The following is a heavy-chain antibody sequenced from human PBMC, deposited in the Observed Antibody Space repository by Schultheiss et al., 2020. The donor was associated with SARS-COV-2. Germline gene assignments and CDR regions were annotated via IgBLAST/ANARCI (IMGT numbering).Heavy chain of an antibody. Sequence: GGSLRLSCAASGFTFTSYWMHWVRQAPGKGLEWVSLISWDGGSTYYADSVKGRFTISRDTSTDTLYLHMNSLRAEDTAVYYCARGQLWFPYEYWGQGTLVTVSS. V-gene: IGHV3-23*01. J-gene: IGHJ4*02. CDR2: ISWDGGST. D-gene: IGHD5-18*01. CDR3: ARGQLWFPYEY. CDR1: GFTFTSYW.